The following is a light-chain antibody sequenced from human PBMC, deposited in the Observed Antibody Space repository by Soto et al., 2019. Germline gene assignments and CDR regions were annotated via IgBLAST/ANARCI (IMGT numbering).Light chain of an antibody. CDR1: QSISSY. CDR2: AAS. V-gene: IGKV1-39*01. Sequence: DIQMTQSPSSLSASVGDRVTITCRASQSISSYLNWYQQKPGKAPKLLIYAASSLQSGVPSRFSGSGSGTDFTLTISSLQPEDSATYYCQQSYSTPLTVGGGTKV. CDR3: QQSYSTPLT. J-gene: IGKJ4*01.